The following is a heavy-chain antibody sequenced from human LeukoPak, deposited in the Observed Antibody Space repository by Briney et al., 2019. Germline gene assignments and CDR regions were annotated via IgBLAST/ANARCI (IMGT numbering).Heavy chain of an antibody. CDR2: ISSSSSTI. CDR3: AREMATEIAIDY. J-gene: IGHJ4*02. V-gene: IGHV3-48*04. CDR1: GFSFSSYI. Sequence: GGSLRLSCAASGFSFSSYIMNWVRQAPGKGLEWVSHISSSSSTIYYADSVKGRFTISRDNAKNSLYLQMNSLRAEDTAVYFCAREMATEIAIDYWGRGTLVTVSS. D-gene: IGHD5-24*01.